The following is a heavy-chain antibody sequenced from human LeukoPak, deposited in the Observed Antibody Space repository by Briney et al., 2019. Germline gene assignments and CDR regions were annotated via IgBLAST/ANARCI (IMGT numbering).Heavy chain of an antibody. CDR2: ISSSGSTI. Sequence: GGSLRLSCAASGFTFSSYEMNWVRQAPGKGLEWVSYISSSGSTIYYADSVKGRFTISRDNAKNTLYLQMNSLRAEDTAVYYCARGVSGSYGKFDYWGQGTLVTVSS. CDR3: ARGVSGSYGKFDY. CDR1: GFTFSSYE. V-gene: IGHV3-48*03. D-gene: IGHD1-26*01. J-gene: IGHJ4*02.